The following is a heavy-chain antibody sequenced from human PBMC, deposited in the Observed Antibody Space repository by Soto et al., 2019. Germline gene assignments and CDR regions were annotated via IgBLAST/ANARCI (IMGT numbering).Heavy chain of an antibody. J-gene: IGHJ4*02. CDR3: TGVGGYSKTDY. CDR1: GFPLGDYG. CDR2: IRREVYGGTT. D-gene: IGHD3-22*01. V-gene: IGHV3-49*04. Sequence: SLRLSCTASGFPLGDYGVSWVRQAPGKGLEWVGFIRREVYGGTTEYAASVKGRFVFSRDDSENIAYLQMNSLKTEDTAVYYCTGVGGYSKTDYWGRGTLVTVSS.